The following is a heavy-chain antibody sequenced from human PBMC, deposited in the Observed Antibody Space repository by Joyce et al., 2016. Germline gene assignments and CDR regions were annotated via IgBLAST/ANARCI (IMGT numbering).Heavy chain of an antibody. CDR1: GGSINTGGYF. J-gene: IGHJ5*02. Sequence: QLQLQESGPGLVKPSQTLSLTCSVSGGSINTGGYFWTWIRHHPGRGPEWIGHIYYRGDTDYNPSLKSRVNISIDTSKNQFSLKITSVTAADTAIYYCARDPVGRGWFDPWGQGTLVTVSS. CDR3: ARDPVGRGWFDP. CDR2: IYYRGDT. V-gene: IGHV4-31*03. D-gene: IGHD1-26*01.